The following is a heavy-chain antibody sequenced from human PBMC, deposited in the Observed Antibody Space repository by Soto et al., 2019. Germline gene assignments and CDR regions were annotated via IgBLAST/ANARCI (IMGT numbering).Heavy chain of an antibody. Sequence: QITLKESGPTLVKLTQTLTLICSFSGFSLSTTGVGVGWIRQSPVKALEWLAIIYWENDKRYSPSLKIRVTITKDTSKHQVFLTVTRMHPVDTGTYYCARSLWFGELHWGQGALVTVSS. J-gene: IGHJ4*02. CDR2: IYWENDK. V-gene: IGHV2-5*02. CDR1: GFSLSTTGVG. CDR3: ARSLWFGELH. D-gene: IGHD3-10*01.